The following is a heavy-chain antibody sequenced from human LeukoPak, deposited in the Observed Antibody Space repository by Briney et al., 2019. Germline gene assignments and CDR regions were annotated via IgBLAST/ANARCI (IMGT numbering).Heavy chain of an antibody. Sequence: GGSLRLSCAASGFTFTSYTMNWVRQVPGKGLEWVPSISSRSTYIYYADSVKGRFTISRDNAKNSLYLQMNGLRAEDTAVYYCARDQNDSSGYSGGLDYWGQGTLVTVSS. V-gene: IGHV3-21*01. D-gene: IGHD3-22*01. CDR3: ARDQNDSSGYSGGLDY. J-gene: IGHJ4*02. CDR1: GFTFTSYT. CDR2: ISSRSTYI.